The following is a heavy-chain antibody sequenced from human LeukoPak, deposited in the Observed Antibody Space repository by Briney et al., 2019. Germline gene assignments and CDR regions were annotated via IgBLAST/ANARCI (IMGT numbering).Heavy chain of an antibody. D-gene: IGHD2-2*01. CDR2: IYTSGST. Sequence: SETLSLTCTVSGGSISSYYWSWIRQPPGKGLEWIGYIYTSGSTNYNPSLKSRVTISVDTSKDQFSLKLSSVTAADPAMYYCARHGRYCSSTSCPQGGWFDPWGQGTLVTVSS. CDR1: GGSISSYY. V-gene: IGHV4-4*09. CDR3: ARHGRYCSSTSCPQGGWFDP. J-gene: IGHJ5*02.